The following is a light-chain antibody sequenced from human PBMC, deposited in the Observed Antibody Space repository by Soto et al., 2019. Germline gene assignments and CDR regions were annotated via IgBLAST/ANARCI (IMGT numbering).Light chain of an antibody. CDR1: RDDICANNY. J-gene: IGLJ2*01. CDR2: EAA. CDR3: TSYTSASTLV. Sequence: QSALTQPAAVSGCPGHSITISCTGTRDDICANNYVSWYQHHPGKAPKILIYEAANRRSGISHRFSGSKSGNTASLTISGLQAEDEADYFCTSYTSASTLVFGGGTKLAVL. V-gene: IGLV2-14*01.